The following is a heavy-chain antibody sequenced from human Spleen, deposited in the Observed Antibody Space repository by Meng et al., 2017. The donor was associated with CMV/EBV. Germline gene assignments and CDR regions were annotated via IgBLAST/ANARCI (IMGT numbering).Heavy chain of an antibody. Sequence: QLQLRESGPGLVDPSETLSLPFTGPAASISNDIWWSWVCQPPGKGLEWIGEVYHRGDTNYNPSLKSRVDISEDKSKNQFYLSLFSVTAADTAVDYCGRDQGRELINHWGQGTLVTVSS. CDR2: VYHRGDT. D-gene: IGHD1-7*01. J-gene: IGHJ4*02. V-gene: IGHV4-4*02. CDR3: GRDQGRELINH. CDR1: AASISNDIW.